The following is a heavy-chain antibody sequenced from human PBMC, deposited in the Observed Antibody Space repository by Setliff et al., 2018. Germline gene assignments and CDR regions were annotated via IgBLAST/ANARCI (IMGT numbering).Heavy chain of an antibody. CDR1: GFTFSSYA. CDR2: ISGSGSST. V-gene: IGHV3-23*01. CDR3: AKVNNRYWSGYYPYYYGMDV. Sequence: HPGGSLRLSCAASGFTFSSYAMSWVRQAPGKGLEWASAISGSGSSTYYADSVKGRFTISRDNSKNTLYLQMNSLRAEDTALYYCAKVNNRYWSGYYPYYYGMDVWGQGPTVTAP. D-gene: IGHD3-3*01. J-gene: IGHJ6*02.